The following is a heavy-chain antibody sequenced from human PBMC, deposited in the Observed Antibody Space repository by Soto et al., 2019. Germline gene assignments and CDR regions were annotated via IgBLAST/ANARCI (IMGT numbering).Heavy chain of an antibody. CDR3: ARRRASVYAAYYFAS. J-gene: IGHJ4*02. Sequence: PSETLSLTCTVSGDSISSSDSFWAWIRQPPGKGLEWIGSIYSSGSTHYNPSLKSRITISVDTSKTQFSLKLSSVTSADTAVYYCARRRASVYAAYYFASWGRGTLVTVSS. CDR2: IYSSGST. V-gene: IGHV4-39*01. D-gene: IGHD5-12*01. CDR1: GDSISSSDSF.